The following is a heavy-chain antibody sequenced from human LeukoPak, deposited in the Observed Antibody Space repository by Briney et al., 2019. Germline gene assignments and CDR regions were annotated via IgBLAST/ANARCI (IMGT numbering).Heavy chain of an antibody. CDR1: GYTFTSYY. CDR3: ARDQGILRYFLF. J-gene: IGHJ4*02. D-gene: IGHD3-9*01. V-gene: IGHV1-46*01. CDR2: INPSGGST. Sequence: ASVKVSCKASGYTFTSYYMHWVRQAPGQGLEWMGIINPSGGSTSYAQKFQGRVTITRDTSASTAYMELSSLRSEDTAVYYCARDQGILRYFLFWGQGTLVTVSS.